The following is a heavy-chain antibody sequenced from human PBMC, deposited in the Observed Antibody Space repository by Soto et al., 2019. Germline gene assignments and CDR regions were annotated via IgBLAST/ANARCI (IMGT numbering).Heavy chain of an antibody. CDR1: GFPFSSYA. V-gene: IGHV3-23*01. D-gene: IGHD4-17*01. Sequence: GGSVRLSCAASGFPFSSYAMTWVRQAPGKGLEWVSAISGSGSSTYYADSVKGRFTISRDSSKHTLYLQMNSLRAEDTAVYYCARVTVRDAFDIWGQGTMVTVSS. CDR2: ISGSGSST. J-gene: IGHJ3*02. CDR3: ARVTVRDAFDI.